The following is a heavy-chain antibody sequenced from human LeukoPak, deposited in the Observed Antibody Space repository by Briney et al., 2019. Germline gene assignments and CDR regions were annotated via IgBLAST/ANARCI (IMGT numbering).Heavy chain of an antibody. CDR2: IYYSGST. J-gene: IGHJ3*02. Sequence: SETLSLTCTVSGGSIRSYYWSWIRQPPGKGLEWIGYIYYSGSTNYNPSLKSRVTISLDTSKNQFSLKLSSVTAADTAVYYCARAPGGYGSGSRGAFDIWGQGTMVTVSS. CDR3: ARAPGGYGSGSRGAFDI. V-gene: IGHV4-59*01. CDR1: GGSIRSYY. D-gene: IGHD3-10*01.